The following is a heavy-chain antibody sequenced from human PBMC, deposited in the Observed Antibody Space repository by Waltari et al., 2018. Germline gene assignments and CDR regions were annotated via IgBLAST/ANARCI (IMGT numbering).Heavy chain of an antibody. V-gene: IGHV1-8*01. CDR2: RNPNSGNT. D-gene: IGHD3-10*01. Sequence: QVQLVQSGAEVKKPGASVKVSCKASGYTFTSYDIHWVRQATGQGLEWMGWRNPNSGNTGYAQKFQGRVTMTRNTSISTAYMELSSLRSEDTAVYYCARGRGYYYYYGMDVWGQGTTVTVSS. CDR1: GYTFTSYD. CDR3: ARGRGYYYYYGMDV. J-gene: IGHJ6*02.